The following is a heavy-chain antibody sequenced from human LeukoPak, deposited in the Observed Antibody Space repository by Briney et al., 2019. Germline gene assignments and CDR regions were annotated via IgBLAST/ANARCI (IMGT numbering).Heavy chain of an antibody. CDR2: ISGSGGTA. V-gene: IGHV3-23*01. J-gene: IGHJ6*02. Sequence: GGSLRLSCAASGITFSIYAMSWVRQAPGKGLEWVSAISGSGGTAYYADSVKGRFTISRDNSKNTLYLQMNSLRAEDTAVYYCAKQRVYYGMDVWGQGTTVTVSS. CDR3: AKQRVYYGMDV. D-gene: IGHD6-25*01. CDR1: GITFSIYA.